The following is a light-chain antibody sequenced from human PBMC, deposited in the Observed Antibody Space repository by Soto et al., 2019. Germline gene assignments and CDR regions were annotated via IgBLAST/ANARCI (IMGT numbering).Light chain of an antibody. Sequence: DIQMTQSPSSLSASVGDRVTITCRASQSISNYLHWYQQKPGQAPKLLISAASSLQSGVPSRFSGTGSGTDFSLTISSLQPDDLATSYCQESFTTPGTFGQGTKVEIK. CDR1: QSISNY. CDR3: QESFTTPGT. V-gene: IGKV1-39*01. J-gene: IGKJ1*01. CDR2: AAS.